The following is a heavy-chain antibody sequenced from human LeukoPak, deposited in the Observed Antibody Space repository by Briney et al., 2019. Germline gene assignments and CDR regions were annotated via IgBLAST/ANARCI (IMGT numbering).Heavy chain of an antibody. V-gene: IGHV3-21*01. CDR3: ARDLISDSYDAFDI. Sequence: GGSLRLSCAGPGLIFSNYAMTWVRQAPGEGLEWVSSISSSSSFIYYADSVKGRFTISRDNAKNSLYLQMNSLRAEDTAVYYCARDLISDSYDAFDIWGQGTMVTVSS. CDR2: ISSSSSFI. J-gene: IGHJ3*02. CDR1: GLIFSNYA. D-gene: IGHD2-21*02.